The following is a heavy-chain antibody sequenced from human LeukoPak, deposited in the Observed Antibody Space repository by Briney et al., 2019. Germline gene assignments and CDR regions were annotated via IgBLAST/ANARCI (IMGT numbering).Heavy chain of an antibody. J-gene: IGHJ4*02. CDR2: IYPGDSDS. CDR1: GYSFTIYW. CDR3: ARRGYCTSKTCYVLGY. D-gene: IGHD2/OR15-2a*01. V-gene: IGHV5-51*01. Sequence: GESLKISCKGSGYSFTIYWIAWVRQMPGKGLEWMGIIYPGDSDSRYSPSFQGQVTFSADKSISTAYLQWSSLKASDTAIYYCARRGYCTSKTCYVLGYWGQGTLVTVSS.